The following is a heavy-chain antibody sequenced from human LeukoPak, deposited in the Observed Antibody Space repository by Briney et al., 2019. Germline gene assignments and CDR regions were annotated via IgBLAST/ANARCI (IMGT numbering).Heavy chain of an antibody. Sequence: PGGSLRLSCAASGFTFSSYAMHWVRQAPGKGLEYVSAISSNGGSTYYADSVKGRFTISRDNSKNTLYLQMGSLRAEDMAVYYCARGAEYYGSGSYYNPPFDYWGQGTLVTVSS. V-gene: IGHV3-64*02. CDR2: ISSNGGST. D-gene: IGHD3-10*01. CDR3: ARGAEYYGSGSYYNPPFDY. CDR1: GFTFSSYA. J-gene: IGHJ4*02.